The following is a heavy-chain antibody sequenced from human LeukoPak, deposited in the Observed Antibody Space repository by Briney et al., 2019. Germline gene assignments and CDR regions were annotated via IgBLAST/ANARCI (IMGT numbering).Heavy chain of an antibody. J-gene: IGHJ4*02. CDR1: GYTFTSYG. D-gene: IGHD6-13*01. V-gene: IGHV1-46*01. CDR3: ARDNEYSSSGGPSYYFDY. Sequence: ASVKVSCKASGYTFTSYGISWVRQAPGQGLEWMGIINPSGGSTSYAQKFQGRVTMTRDTSTSTVYMELSSLRSEDTAVYYCARDNEYSSSGGPSYYFDYWGQGTLVTVSS. CDR2: INPSGGST.